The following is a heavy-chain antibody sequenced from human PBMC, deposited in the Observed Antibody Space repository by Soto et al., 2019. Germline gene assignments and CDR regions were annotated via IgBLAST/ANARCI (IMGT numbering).Heavy chain of an antibody. J-gene: IGHJ5*02. CDR1: GFTFSGSA. D-gene: IGHD3-22*01. CDR2: IRSKANSYAT. V-gene: IGHV3-73*01. Sequence: GGSLRLSCAASGFTFSGSAMHWVRQASGKGLEWVGRIRSKANSYATAYAASVKGRFTISRDDSKNTAYLQMNSLKTEETAVYYCNRKYSYDSSGVNWFDTWGQGTLVTVSS. CDR3: NRKYSYDSSGVNWFDT.